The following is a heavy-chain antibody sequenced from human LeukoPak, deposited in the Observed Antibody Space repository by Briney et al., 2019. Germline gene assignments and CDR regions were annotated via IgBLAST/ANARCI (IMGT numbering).Heavy chain of an antibody. J-gene: IGHJ3*01. V-gene: IGHV3-30*18. Sequence: GRSLRLSCAASGFTFSTFHMHWVRQAPGKGLEWGALITDDGSDKYYADSVKGRFTVSSDNSKSTLFLQMNSLRAEDTAVYYRAKESNAFDVWGQGTMVTVSS. CDR1: GFTFSTFH. CDR3: AKESNAFDV. CDR2: ITDDGSDK.